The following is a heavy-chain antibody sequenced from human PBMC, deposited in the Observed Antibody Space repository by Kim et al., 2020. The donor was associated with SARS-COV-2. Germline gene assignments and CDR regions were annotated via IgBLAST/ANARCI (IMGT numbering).Heavy chain of an antibody. J-gene: IGHJ6*02. V-gene: IGHV4-30-4*01. D-gene: IGHD6-25*01. Sequence: SETLSLTCTVSGGSISSGDYHWSWIRQPPGKGLEWIGYIYYSGSTYYNPSLKSRVTISVDTSRNQFSLKLSSVTAADTAVYYCARGSDYYYYGMDVWGQGTTVTVSS. CDR2: IYYSGST. CDR1: GGSISSGDYH. CDR3: ARGSDYYYYGMDV.